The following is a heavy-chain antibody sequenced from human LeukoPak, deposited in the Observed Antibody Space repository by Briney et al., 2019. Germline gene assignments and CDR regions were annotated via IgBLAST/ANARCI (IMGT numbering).Heavy chain of an antibody. CDR3: ARGRGPSAKLLWFGELHIKHFDY. V-gene: IGHV1-8*01. J-gene: IGHJ4*02. CDR2: MNPKSGNT. D-gene: IGHD3-10*01. Sequence: GASVSLSCKASGYTFTSYDINWVRQARGQGLEWMGWMNPKSGNTVYAENFEGRVTMTRNTSISAAYMELSSLRSQDTAVSYCARGRGPSAKLLWFGELHIKHFDYGGQGPLATVSP. CDR1: GYTFTSYD.